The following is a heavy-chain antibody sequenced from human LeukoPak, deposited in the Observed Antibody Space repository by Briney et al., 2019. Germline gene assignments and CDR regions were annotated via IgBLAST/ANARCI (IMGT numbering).Heavy chain of an antibody. V-gene: IGHV4-4*07. CDR3: ARPGLTQYSMDNWFDP. Sequence: SDTLSLTRTLSGASIIKHYYNWIRQHARKGLEWIGRVDSNGRSNRKLSLKSRVTMSADTSKKQLSLKLTSVTAADTAVYYCARPGLTQYSMDNWFDPWGEGMLVTVSS. CDR1: GASIIKHY. J-gene: IGHJ5*02. D-gene: IGHD2/OR15-2a*01. CDR2: VDSNGRS.